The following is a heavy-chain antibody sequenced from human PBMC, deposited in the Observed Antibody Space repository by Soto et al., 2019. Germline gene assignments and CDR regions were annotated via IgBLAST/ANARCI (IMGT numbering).Heavy chain of an antibody. CDR2: VANDGSNQ. V-gene: IGHV3-30*03. CDR3: ARSSGGSSWYPPDY. CDR1: GFTFSSYG. J-gene: IGHJ4*02. D-gene: IGHD6-13*01. Sequence: QVQLVESGGGVVQPGRSLRLSCAASGFTFSSYGMQWVRQAPGEGLEWVAIVANDGSNQYYAESVKGRFTSSRDNSKTTVFLEMDSLRPDDTAVYYCARSSGGSSWYPPDYWGQRTLVTVSS.